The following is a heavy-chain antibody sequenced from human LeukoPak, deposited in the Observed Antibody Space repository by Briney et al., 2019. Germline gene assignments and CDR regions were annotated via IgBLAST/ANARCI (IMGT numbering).Heavy chain of an antibody. D-gene: IGHD3-10*01. CDR3: ARIPFYYGSGSYYLFDY. CDR2: MNPNSGNT. Sequence: GASVKVSCKASGYTFTSYDINWVRQATGQGLEWMGWMNPNSGNTGYAQKFQGRVTITRNTSISTAYMELSSLRSEDTAVYYCARIPFYYGSGSYYLFDYWGQGTLVTVSS. V-gene: IGHV1-8*03. CDR1: GYTFTSYD. J-gene: IGHJ4*02.